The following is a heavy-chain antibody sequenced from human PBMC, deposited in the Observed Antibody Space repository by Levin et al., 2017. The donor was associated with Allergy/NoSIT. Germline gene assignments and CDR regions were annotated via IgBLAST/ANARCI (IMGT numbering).Heavy chain of an antibody. Sequence: GESLKISCAASGFTFSSYSMNWVRQAPGKGLEWVSYISSSSGSTYYADPVKGRFTISRDNAKNSLYLQMNSLRDEDTAVYYCARDGASGSYFNMWGQGTLVTVSS. CDR1: GFTFSSYS. J-gene: IGHJ4*02. CDR2: ISSSSGST. D-gene: IGHD3-10*01. V-gene: IGHV3-48*02. CDR3: ARDGASGSYFNM.